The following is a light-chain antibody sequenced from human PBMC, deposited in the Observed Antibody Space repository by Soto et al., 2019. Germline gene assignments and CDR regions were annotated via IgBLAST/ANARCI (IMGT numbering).Light chain of an antibody. CDR3: SSYTSSSTLGM. V-gene: IGLV2-14*01. J-gene: IGLJ3*02. Sequence: QLVLTQPASVSGSPGQSITISCTGTSSDVGGYNYVSWYQHHPGKAPRLMIFDVINRPSGVSNRFSGSKSGNTASLTISGLQAEDEADYYCSSYTSSSTLGMFGGGTKVTVL. CDR2: DVI. CDR1: SSDVGGYNY.